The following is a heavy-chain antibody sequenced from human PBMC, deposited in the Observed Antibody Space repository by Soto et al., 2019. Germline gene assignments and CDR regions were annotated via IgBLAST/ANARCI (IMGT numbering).Heavy chain of an antibody. Sequence: RGSLRLSCTASGFTFVSYAIRFCRQSPFKGLEWVAVISYDGSNKYYADSVKGRFTISRDNSKNTLYLQMNSLRAEDTAVYYCARGGATTGYYYGMDVWGQGTTVTVSS. V-gene: IGHV3-30-3*01. CDR1: GFTFVSYA. CDR2: ISYDGSNK. CDR3: ARGGATTGYYYGMDV. J-gene: IGHJ6*02. D-gene: IGHD1-26*01.